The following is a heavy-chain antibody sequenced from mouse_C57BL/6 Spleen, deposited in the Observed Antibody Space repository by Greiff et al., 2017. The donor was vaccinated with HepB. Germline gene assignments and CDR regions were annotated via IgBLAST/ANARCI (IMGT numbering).Heavy chain of an antibody. CDR2: IDPSDSET. CDR3: ARRGLRGDYAMDY. J-gene: IGHJ4*01. V-gene: IGHV1-52*01. CDR1: GYTFTSYW. Sequence: QVQLKESGAELVRPGSSVKLSCKASGYTFTSYWMHWVKQRPIQGLEWIGNIDPSDSETHYNQKFKDKATLTVDKSSSTAYMQLSSLSSEDSAVYYCARRGLRGDYAMDYWGQGTSVTVSS. D-gene: IGHD2-4*01.